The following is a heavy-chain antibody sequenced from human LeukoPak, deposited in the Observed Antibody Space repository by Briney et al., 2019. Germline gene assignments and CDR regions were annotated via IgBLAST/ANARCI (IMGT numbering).Heavy chain of an antibody. V-gene: IGHV3-48*04. CDR1: GFTFSGHN. Sequence: GGSLRLSCAASGFTFSGHNMNWVRQAPGKGLEWISFVSISSGTIYYADSVKGRFRISRDNAKNTLYLQMNSLRAEDTALYYCATSARTYIGSSLDYWGQGTLVTVSS. CDR3: ATSARTYIGSSLDY. CDR2: VSISSGTI. D-gene: IGHD2-15*01. J-gene: IGHJ4*02.